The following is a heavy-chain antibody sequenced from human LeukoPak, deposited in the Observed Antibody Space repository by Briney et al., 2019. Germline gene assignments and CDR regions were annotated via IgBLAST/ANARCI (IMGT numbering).Heavy chain of an antibody. CDR3: ASVYGSGSRWFDP. J-gene: IGHJ5*02. V-gene: IGHV4-39*07. CDR1: GGSISNSSYY. D-gene: IGHD3-10*01. Sequence: SETLSLTCTVSGGSISNSSYYWSWIRQPPGKGLEWIGEINHSGSTNYNPSLKSRVTISVDTSKNQFSLKLSSVTAADTAVYYCASVYGSGSRWFDPWGQGTLVTVSS. CDR2: INHSGST.